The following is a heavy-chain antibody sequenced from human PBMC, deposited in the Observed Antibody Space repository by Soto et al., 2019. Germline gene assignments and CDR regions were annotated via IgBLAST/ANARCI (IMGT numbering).Heavy chain of an antibody. CDR2: IWYDGSNK. V-gene: IGHV3-33*01. CDR1: GFTFSSYG. D-gene: IGHD1-1*01. J-gene: IGHJ4*02. Sequence: QVQLVESGGGVVQPGRSLRLSCAASGFTFSSYGMHWVRQAPGKGLEWVAVIWYDGSNKYYADSVKGRVTISRDNSKNTLYLQMNSLRAEDTAVYYCARGSPRNTDFDYWGQGTLVTVSS. CDR3: ARGSPRNTDFDY.